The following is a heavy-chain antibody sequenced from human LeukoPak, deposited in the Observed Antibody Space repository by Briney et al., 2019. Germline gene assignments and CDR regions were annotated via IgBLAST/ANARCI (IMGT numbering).Heavy chain of an antibody. J-gene: IGHJ4*02. CDR2: LETSGST. V-gene: IGHV4-61*02. CDR1: GGSISSDSYY. D-gene: IGHD3-9*01. CDR3: ARGKYDILTGYPYRNFDY. Sequence: SETLSLTCTVSGGSISSDSYYWSWIRQPAGKGLEWIGRLETSGSTNYHPSLKSRVTISVDTSKNQFSLKLTSVTAADTAVYYCARGKYDILTGYPYRNFDYWGQGTLVTVSS.